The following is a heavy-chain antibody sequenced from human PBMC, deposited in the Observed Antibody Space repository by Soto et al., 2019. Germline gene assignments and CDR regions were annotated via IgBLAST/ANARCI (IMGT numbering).Heavy chain of an antibody. V-gene: IGHV4-34*01. Sequence: SETLSLTCAVYGGSVSVYSWGWVRQPPGKGLEWLGEVSHSGSPKYNPSLKSRVIMSIDTSRNQFSLNLSSVTAADTAVYYCARDRKKTYFYNYGLDVWGQGTAVTVSS. J-gene: IGHJ6*02. CDR1: GGSVSVYS. CDR3: ARDRKKTYFYNYGLDV. CDR2: VSHSGSP.